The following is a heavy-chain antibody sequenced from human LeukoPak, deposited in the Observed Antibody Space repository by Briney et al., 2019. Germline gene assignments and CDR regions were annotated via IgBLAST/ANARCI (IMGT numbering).Heavy chain of an antibody. Sequence: GGSLRLSCAASGFTFSNYWMTWVRQAPGKGLEWVANIKQDGSEKYYVDSVKGRFTISRDNAKNSLFLQMNSLRAEDTAIYYCAKPKGRMIRERDGFHIWGQGTMVTVSS. V-gene: IGHV3-7*03. D-gene: IGHD5-24*01. CDR1: GFTFSNYW. J-gene: IGHJ3*02. CDR3: AKPKGRMIRERDGFHI. CDR2: IKQDGSEK.